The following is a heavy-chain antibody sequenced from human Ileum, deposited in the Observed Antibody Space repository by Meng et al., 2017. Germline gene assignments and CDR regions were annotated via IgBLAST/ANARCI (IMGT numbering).Heavy chain of an antibody. CDR1: GGSFPDSY. V-gene: IGHV4-34*01. CDR3: ARGGRPRY. J-gene: IGHJ4*02. CDR2: INHSGTT. Sequence: QVQLQQGGAGLSKPSETLSLTCAVYGGSFPDSYWSWLRQPPGKGLEWIGXINHSGTTNSNPSLKSRVTISVDTSKSQFSLKLSSVTAADTAVYYCARGGRPRYWGQGALVTVSS. D-gene: IGHD3-16*02.